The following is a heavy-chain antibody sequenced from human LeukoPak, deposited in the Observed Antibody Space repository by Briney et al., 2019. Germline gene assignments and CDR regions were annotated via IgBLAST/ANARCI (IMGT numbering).Heavy chain of an antibody. J-gene: IGHJ3*02. CDR3: ARGYDILTGYPTDAFDI. D-gene: IGHD3-9*01. Sequence: GGSLRLSCAASGFTFSSYWMSWVRQAPGKGLEWVANIKQDGSEKYYVDSVKGRFTISRDNAKNSLYLQMNSLRAEDTAVYYCARGYDILTGYPTDAFDIWGQGTMVTVSS. CDR2: IKQDGSEK. V-gene: IGHV3-7*01. CDR1: GFTFSSYW.